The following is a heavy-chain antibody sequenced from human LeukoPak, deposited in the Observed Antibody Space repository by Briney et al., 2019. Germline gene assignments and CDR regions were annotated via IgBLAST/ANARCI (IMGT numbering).Heavy chain of an antibody. D-gene: IGHD3-9*01. V-gene: IGHV3-53*01. CDR3: AGTILTGYYHFDY. J-gene: IGHJ4*02. Sequence: PGGSLRLSCAASGFTVSSNYMSWVRQAPRKGLEWVSVIYSGGSTYYADSVKGRFTISRDNSKNTLYLQMNSLRAEDTAVYYCAGTILTGYYHFDYWGQGTLVTVSS. CDR1: GFTVSSNY. CDR2: IYSGGST.